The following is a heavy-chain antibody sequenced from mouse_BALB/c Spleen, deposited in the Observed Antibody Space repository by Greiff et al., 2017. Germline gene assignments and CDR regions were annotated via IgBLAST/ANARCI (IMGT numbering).Heavy chain of an antibody. V-gene: IGHV1-87*01. CDR2: IYPGDGDT. D-gene: IGHD2-14*01. J-gene: IGHJ2*01. Sequence: VQLQQSGAELARPGASVKLSCKASGYTFTSYWMQWVKQRPGQGLEWIGAIYPGDGDTRYTQKFKGKATLTADKSSSTAYMQLSSLASEDSAVYYCARMDYRYDCDYWGQGTTLTVSS. CDR1: GYTFTSYW. CDR3: ARMDYRYDCDY.